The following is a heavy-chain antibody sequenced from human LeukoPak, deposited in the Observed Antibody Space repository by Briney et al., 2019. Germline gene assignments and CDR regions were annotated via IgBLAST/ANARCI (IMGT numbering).Heavy chain of an antibody. CDR3: AGSWNAERSFDP. CDR2: IFTTGPG. D-gene: IGHD1-1*01. J-gene: IGHJ5*02. CDR1: DDSITMYY. Sequence: SETLSLTCSVSDDSITMYYWTWIRQPAGKGLEWIGHIFTTGPGSYNPSLRSRVTISRDTSKNEFSLSLNSVTAADTAVYYCAGSWNAERSFDPWGQGTLVTVSS. V-gene: IGHV4-4*07.